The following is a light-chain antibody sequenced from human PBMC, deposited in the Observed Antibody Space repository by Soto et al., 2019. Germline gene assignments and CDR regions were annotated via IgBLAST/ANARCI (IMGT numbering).Light chain of an antibody. J-gene: IGLJ3*02. CDR1: SSNIGNNF. V-gene: IGLV1-51*01. Sequence: QSVLTQAPAVSAAPGQTVTISCSGRSSNIGNNFVAWFQQLPGTAPKLLIYDKDNRPSGILERFSGSKSGTSATLAITGLQTGDEADYYCGTWDSSLRGWVFGGGTKVTVL. CDR2: DKD. CDR3: GTWDSSLRGWV.